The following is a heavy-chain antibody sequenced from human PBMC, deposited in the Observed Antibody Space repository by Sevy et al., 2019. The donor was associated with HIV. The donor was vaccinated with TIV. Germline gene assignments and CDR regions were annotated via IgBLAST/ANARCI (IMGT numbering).Heavy chain of an antibody. CDR2: ISGSGDST. CDR3: VRRPDFGVVIPTGVLDV. V-gene: IGHV3-23*01. D-gene: IGHD3-3*01. CDR1: GFTFSSYA. Sequence: GGSLRLSCSASGFTFSSYAMSWVHQAPGKGLQWVSDISGSGDSTYYADSVKGRFTIFRDNSKNTMYLQMTSLTAGDTAVYFCVRRPDFGVVIPTGVLDVWGQGTTVTVSS. J-gene: IGHJ6*02.